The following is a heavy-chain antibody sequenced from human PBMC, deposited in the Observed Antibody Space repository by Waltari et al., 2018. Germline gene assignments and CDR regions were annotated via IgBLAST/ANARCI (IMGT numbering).Heavy chain of an antibody. CDR2: ISAHNGNT. Sequence: VQSGAEVKNPGASVKVSCKASSYSFSKDGLSWVRQAPGQGLEWMGWISAHNGNTNYAQKLQGRLTMTTDTSTRTAYMELRSLRSDDTAVYYCARGPLMVSHGGYYYYYMDVWGKGTTVTVS. V-gene: IGHV1-18*01. D-gene: IGHD2-8*01. CDR1: SYSFSKDG. CDR3: ARGPLMVSHGGYYYYYMDV. J-gene: IGHJ6*03.